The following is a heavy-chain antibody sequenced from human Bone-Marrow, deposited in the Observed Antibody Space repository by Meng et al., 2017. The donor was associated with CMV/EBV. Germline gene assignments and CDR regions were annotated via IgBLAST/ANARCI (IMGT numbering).Heavy chain of an antibody. CDR3: ATDRKQLVGYYYYGMDV. J-gene: IGHJ6*02. Sequence: ASVKVSCKASGYSFRNYGINWVRQAPGQGLEWMGWISGYNGDTNYAHKFQGRVTMTTDTSTSTAYMELRSLRSEDTAVYYCATDRKQLVGYYYYGMDVWGQGTTVTVSS. V-gene: IGHV1-18*01. CDR1: GYSFRNYG. D-gene: IGHD6-6*01. CDR2: ISGYNGDT.